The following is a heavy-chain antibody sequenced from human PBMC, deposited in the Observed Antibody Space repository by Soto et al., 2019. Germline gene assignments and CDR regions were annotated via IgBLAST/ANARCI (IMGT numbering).Heavy chain of an antibody. CDR3: VRPLGGSSYYFEY. Sequence: LSLTCIVSGGSISSTTYYWGWIRQPPGKGLEWIGVIYYTGSAYYSPSLKSRVTMSVDTSKNQFSLKLSSVTAADTAVYYCVRPLGGSSYYFEYWGQGTMVTVYS. CDR1: GGSISSTTYY. J-gene: IGHJ4*02. D-gene: IGHD3-10*01. V-gene: IGHV4-39*01. CDR2: IYYTGSA.